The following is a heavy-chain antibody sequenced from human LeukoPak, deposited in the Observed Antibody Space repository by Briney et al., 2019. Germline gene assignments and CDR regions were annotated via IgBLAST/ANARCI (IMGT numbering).Heavy chain of an antibody. V-gene: IGHV4-59*01. CDR2: IPYSGST. Sequence: SETLSLTCTVSGGSISSYYWSWIRQPPGKGLEWIGYIPYSGSTNYSPSLSSRVTISLDTSKNQFSLNLSSVTAADTAVYYCARDSGYGFDYWGQGTLVTVSS. D-gene: IGHD5-12*01. CDR3: ARDSGYGFDY. J-gene: IGHJ4*02. CDR1: GGSISSYY.